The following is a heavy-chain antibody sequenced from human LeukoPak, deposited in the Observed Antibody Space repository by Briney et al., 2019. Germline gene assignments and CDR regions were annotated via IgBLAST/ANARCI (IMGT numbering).Heavy chain of an antibody. Sequence: ASVKVSCKASGYTFTGYYMHWVRQAPGQVLEWMGWINPNSGGTNYAQKFQGRVTMTRDTSISTAYMELSRLRSDDTAVYYCARAQGYYDSSGYSPPFWFDPWGQGTLVTVSS. CDR1: GYTFTGYY. D-gene: IGHD3-22*01. CDR2: INPNSGGT. J-gene: IGHJ5*02. V-gene: IGHV1-2*02. CDR3: ARAQGYYDSSGYSPPFWFDP.